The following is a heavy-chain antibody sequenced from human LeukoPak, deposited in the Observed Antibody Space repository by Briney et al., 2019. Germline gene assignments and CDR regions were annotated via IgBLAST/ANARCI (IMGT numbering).Heavy chain of an antibody. CDR2: INPNSGGT. V-gene: IGHV1-2*02. CDR3: ARDITYSGSYLGIDY. Sequence: GASVKVSCKASGYTFTGYYMHWVRQAPGQGLEWMGWINPNSGGTNYAQKFQGRVTMTRDTSISTAYMELSRLRSDDTAVYYCARDITYSGSYLGIDYWGQGTLVTVSS. J-gene: IGHJ4*02. D-gene: IGHD1-26*01. CDR1: GYTFTGYY.